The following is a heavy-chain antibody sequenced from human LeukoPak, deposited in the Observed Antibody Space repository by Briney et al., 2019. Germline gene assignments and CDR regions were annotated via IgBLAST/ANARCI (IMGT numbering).Heavy chain of an antibody. CDR2: IYTSGST. V-gene: IGHV4-61*02. J-gene: IGHJ4*02. CDR3: AREKDYYGSGSFD. Sequence: PSQTLSLTCTVSGGSISSGSYYWSWIRQPAGKGLEWIGRIYTSGSTNYNPSLKSRVTISVDTSKNQFSLKLSSVTAADTAVYYCAREKDYYGSGSFDWGQGTLVTVSS. D-gene: IGHD3-10*01. CDR1: GGSISSGSYY.